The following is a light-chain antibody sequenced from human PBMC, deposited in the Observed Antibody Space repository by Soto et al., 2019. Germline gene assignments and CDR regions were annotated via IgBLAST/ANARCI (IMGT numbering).Light chain of an antibody. CDR3: QQYGSSPLT. V-gene: IGKV3-20*01. Sequence: EIVLTQSPGTLSLSPGERATLSCRASQSVSSRLLAWYQQKPGQSPRLLIYGASTRAAGIPDRFSGSGSGTDFTLTINRLEPEDFAVYYCQQYGSSPLTFGGGTNVEIK. CDR1: QSVSSRL. J-gene: IGKJ4*01. CDR2: GAS.